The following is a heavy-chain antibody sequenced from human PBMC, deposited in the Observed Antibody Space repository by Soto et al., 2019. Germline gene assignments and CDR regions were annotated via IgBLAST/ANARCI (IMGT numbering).Heavy chain of an antibody. J-gene: IGHJ4*02. CDR3: ARSSSGATDPIDY. CDR2: INPNSGGT. CDR1: GYTFTGYY. D-gene: IGHD1-26*01. Sequence: ASVKVSFKASGYTFTGYYMHWVRQAPGQGLEWMGWINPNSGGTNYAQKFQGWVTMTRDTSISTAYMELSRLRSDDTAVYYCARSSSGATDPIDYWGQGTLVTVSP. V-gene: IGHV1-2*04.